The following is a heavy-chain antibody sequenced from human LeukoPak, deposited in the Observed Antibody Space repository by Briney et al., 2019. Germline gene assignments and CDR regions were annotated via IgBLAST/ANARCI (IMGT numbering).Heavy chain of an antibody. CDR2: ISAYNGNT. CDR1: GYTFTSYG. D-gene: IGHD2-2*01. CDR3: ARSSLVPAAMDY. J-gene: IGHJ4*02. V-gene: IGHV1-18*01. Sequence: ASVKVSCKASGYTFTSYGISWVRQAPGQGLEWMGWISAYNGNTNYAQKFQGRVTITADESTSTAYMELSSLRSEDTAVYYCARSSLVPAAMDYWGQGTLVTVSS.